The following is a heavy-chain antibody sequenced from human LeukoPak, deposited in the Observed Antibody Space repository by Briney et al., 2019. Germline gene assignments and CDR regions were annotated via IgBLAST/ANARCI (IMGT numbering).Heavy chain of an antibody. V-gene: IGHV3-7*01. CDR2: IKQDGSEK. Sequence: GGSLRLSCAATGFSFRSYWMNWVRQAPGKGLEWLAIIKQDGSEKHYKGSVVGRFTISRDNAKNSLHLQMNSLRAEDTAVYYCAGGSGYLITSWGQGTLVTVSS. J-gene: IGHJ5*02. D-gene: IGHD3-9*01. CDR1: GFSFRSYW. CDR3: AGGSGYLITS.